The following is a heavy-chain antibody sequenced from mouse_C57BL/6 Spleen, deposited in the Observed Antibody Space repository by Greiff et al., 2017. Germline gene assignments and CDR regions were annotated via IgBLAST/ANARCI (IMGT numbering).Heavy chain of an antibody. J-gene: IGHJ4*01. CDR3: ARPLRRGDYAMDY. CDR2: IDPSDSYT. V-gene: IGHV1-50*01. CDR1: GYTFTSYW. D-gene: IGHD1-2*01. Sequence: QVQLKQPGAELVKPGASVKLSCKASGYTFTSYWMQWVKQRPGQGLEWIGEIDPSDSYTNYNQKFKGKATLTVDTSSSTAYMQLSSLTSEDSAVYYCARPLRRGDYAMDYWGQGTSVTVSS.